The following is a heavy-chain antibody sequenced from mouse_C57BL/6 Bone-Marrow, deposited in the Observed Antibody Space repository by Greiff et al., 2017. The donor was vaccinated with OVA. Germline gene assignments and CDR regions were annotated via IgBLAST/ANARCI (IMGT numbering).Heavy chain of an antibody. D-gene: IGHD2-2*01. J-gene: IGHJ1*03. CDR2: ISYDGSN. V-gene: IGHV3-6*01. CDR1: GYSITSGYY. Sequence: ESGPGLVKPSQSLSLTCSVTGYSITSGYYWNWIRQFPGNKLEWMGYISYDGSNNYNPSLKNRISITRDTSKNQFFLKLNSVTTEDTATYYCAREMVTKYFDVWGTGTTVTVSS. CDR3: AREMVTKYFDV.